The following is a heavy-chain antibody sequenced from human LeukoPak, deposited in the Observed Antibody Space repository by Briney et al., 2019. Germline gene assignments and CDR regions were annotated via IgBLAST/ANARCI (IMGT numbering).Heavy chain of an antibody. J-gene: IGHJ4*02. D-gene: IGHD6-13*01. CDR1: GYTFTSYA. Sequence: ASVKVSCKASGYTFTSYAMNWVRQAPGQGLGWMGWINTNTGNPTYAQGFTGRFAFSLDTSVSTAYLQISSLKAEDTAVYYCARDQFSVGSSSFRAFGYDYWGQGTLVTVSS. CDR2: INTNTGNP. CDR3: ARDQFSVGSSSFRAFGYDY. V-gene: IGHV7-4-1*02.